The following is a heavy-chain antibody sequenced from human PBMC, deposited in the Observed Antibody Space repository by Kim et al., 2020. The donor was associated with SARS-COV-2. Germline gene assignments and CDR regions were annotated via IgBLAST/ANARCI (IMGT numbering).Heavy chain of an antibody. V-gene: IGHV1-18*01. CDR3: AREVGGWAARRSGYYYYYGMDV. D-gene: IGHD6-6*01. Sequence: ASVKVSCKASGYTFTSYGISWVRQAPGQGLEWMGWISAYNGNTNYAQKLQGRVTMTTDTSTSTAYMELRSLRSDDTAVYCCAREVGGWAARRSGYYYYYGMDVWGQGTTVTVSS. CDR2: ISAYNGNT. CDR1: GYTFTSYG. J-gene: IGHJ6*02.